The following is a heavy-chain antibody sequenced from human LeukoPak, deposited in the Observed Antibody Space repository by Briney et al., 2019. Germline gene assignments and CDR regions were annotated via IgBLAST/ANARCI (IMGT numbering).Heavy chain of an antibody. CDR3: ARGRRRVVRFDAFDI. Sequence: SETLSLTCTVSGGSISSYYWSWIRQPPGKGLEWIGEINHSGSTNYNPSLKSRVTISVDTSKNQFSLKLSSVTAADTAVYYCARGRRRVVRFDAFDIWGQGTMVTVSS. CDR2: INHSGST. J-gene: IGHJ3*02. V-gene: IGHV4-34*01. D-gene: IGHD3-3*01. CDR1: GGSISSYY.